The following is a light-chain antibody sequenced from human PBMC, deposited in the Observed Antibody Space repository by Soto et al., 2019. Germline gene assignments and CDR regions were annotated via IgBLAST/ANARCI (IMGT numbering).Light chain of an antibody. Sequence: QSALTQPSSLSVSPGQAVTIYCTGTSNDVRRNNLASWYQQHQGKTPKLMTYEVRKRPSGVSNRFSRSKSGNTASLTISGLQAEDEADYYCCSYAGSSTPFVFGTGTKVTVL. V-gene: IGLV2-23*02. CDR1: SNDVRRNNL. CDR3: CSYAGSSTPFV. CDR2: EVR. J-gene: IGLJ1*01.